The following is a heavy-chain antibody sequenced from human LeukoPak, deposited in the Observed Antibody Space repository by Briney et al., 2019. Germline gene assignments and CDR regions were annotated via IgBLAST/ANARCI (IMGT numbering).Heavy chain of an antibody. CDR2: IYYSGST. D-gene: IGHD3-10*01. CDR3: ARDYGSGSYSFDY. J-gene: IGHJ4*02. Sequence: PPETLSLTCTVSGGSISSYYWSWIRQPPGKGLEWIGYIYYSGSTNYNPSLKSRVTISVDTSKNQFSLKLSSVTAADTAVYYCARDYGSGSYSFDYWGQGTLVTVSS. V-gene: IGHV4-59*01. CDR1: GGSISSYY.